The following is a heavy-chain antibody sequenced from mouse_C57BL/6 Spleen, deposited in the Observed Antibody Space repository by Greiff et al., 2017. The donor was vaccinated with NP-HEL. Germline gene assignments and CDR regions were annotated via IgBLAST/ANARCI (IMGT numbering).Heavy chain of an antibody. D-gene: IGHD2-2*01. J-gene: IGHJ1*03. CDR3: ARERDGYGWYFDV. CDR1: GYTFTDYY. Sequence: VQLQQSGPELVKPGASVKISCKASGYTFTDYYMNWVKQSHGKSLEWIGDINPNNGGTSYNQKFKGKATLTVDKSSSTAYMELRSLTSEDSAVYYCARERDGYGWYFDVWGTGTTVTVSS. V-gene: IGHV1-26*01. CDR2: INPNNGGT.